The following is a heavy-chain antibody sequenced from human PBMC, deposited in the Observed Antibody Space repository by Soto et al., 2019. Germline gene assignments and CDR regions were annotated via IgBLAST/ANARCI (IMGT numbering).Heavy chain of an antibody. CDR2: ISGSGGST. CDR1: GFTFSSYA. D-gene: IGHD6-19*01. CDR3: AKVRGGSIAVAGTNDY. Sequence: GGSLRLSCAASGFTFSSYAMSWVRQAPGKGLEWVSAISGSGGSTYYADSVKGRFTISRDNSKNTLYLQMNSLRAEDTAVYYCAKVRGGSIAVAGTNDYWGQGTLVTVSS. J-gene: IGHJ4*02. V-gene: IGHV3-23*01.